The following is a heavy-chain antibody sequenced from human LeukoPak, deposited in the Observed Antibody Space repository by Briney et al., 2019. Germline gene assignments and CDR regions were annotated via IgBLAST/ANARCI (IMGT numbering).Heavy chain of an antibody. V-gene: IGHV4-34*01. D-gene: IGHD2-15*01. CDR2: INHSGST. CDR3: ASGLVTAWYYYMDV. J-gene: IGHJ6*03. CDR1: GGSLSGYY. Sequence: SETLSLTCAVYGGSLSGYYWSWIRQPPGKGLEWIGEINHSGSTNYNPSLKSRVTISVDTSKNQFSLKLSSVTAADTAVYYCASGLVTAWYYYMDVWGKGTTVTVSS.